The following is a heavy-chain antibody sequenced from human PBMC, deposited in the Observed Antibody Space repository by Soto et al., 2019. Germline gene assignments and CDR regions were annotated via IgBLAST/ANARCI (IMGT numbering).Heavy chain of an antibody. J-gene: IGHJ4*02. CDR1: GFTFSSYG. V-gene: IGHV3-30*18. CDR2: ISYDGSNK. D-gene: IGHD6-19*01. CDR3: AKDVIAAGMFE. Sequence: QVQLVESGGGVVQPGRSLRLSCAASGFTFSSYGMHWVRQAPGKGLEWVAVISYDGSNKYYADSVKGRFTISRDNSKNTLYLQMNSLRAEDTAVYYCAKDVIAAGMFEWGQGTLVTVSS.